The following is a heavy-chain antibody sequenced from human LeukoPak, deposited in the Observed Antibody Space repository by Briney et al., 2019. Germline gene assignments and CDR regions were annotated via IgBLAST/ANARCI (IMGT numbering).Heavy chain of an antibody. CDR2: ISAYNGNT. CDR1: GYTFTNYG. J-gene: IGHJ4*02. CDR3: ARGGQLRATTSLDY. D-gene: IGHD5-24*01. Sequence: ASVNVSCKASGYTFTNYGVSWVRQAPGQGLEWMGWISAYNGNTNYPQKLQGRVTMTTDTSTSTAYMELRSLISDDTAVYYCARGGQLRATTSLDYWGQGTLVTVSS. V-gene: IGHV1-18*01.